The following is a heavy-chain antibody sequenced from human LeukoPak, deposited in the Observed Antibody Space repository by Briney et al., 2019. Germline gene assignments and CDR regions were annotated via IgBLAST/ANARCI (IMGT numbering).Heavy chain of an antibody. V-gene: IGHV3-7*01. CDR2: IDQDGSEK. CDR1: EFTFSNYW. J-gene: IGHJ4*02. Sequence: GASLRLSCAATEFTFSNYWMNSLHQAPGNGPDSVANIDQDGSEKNYVDSVKGRFTISRDNAKSALYLQLNSLTAEDTAVYYCAIDGPGGEKVFSRGQGTLVTVSS. CDR3: AIDGPGGEKVFS. D-gene: IGHD3-16*01.